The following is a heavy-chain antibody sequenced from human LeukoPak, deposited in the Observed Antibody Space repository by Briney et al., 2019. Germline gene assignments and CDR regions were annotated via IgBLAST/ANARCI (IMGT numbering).Heavy chain of an antibody. V-gene: IGHV3-23*01. J-gene: IGHJ4*02. Sequence: GGSLRLSCAASGFTFSSYATSWVRQAPGKGLEWVSAISGSGGSTYYADSVKGRSTISRDNSKNTLYLQMNSLRAEDTAVYYCAKAVGQWLVEFDYWGQGTLVTVSS. CDR3: AKAVGQWLVEFDY. CDR1: GFTFSSYA. CDR2: ISGSGGST. D-gene: IGHD6-19*01.